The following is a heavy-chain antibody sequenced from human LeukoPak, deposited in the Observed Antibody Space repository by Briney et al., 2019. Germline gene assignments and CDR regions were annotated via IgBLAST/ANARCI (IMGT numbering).Heavy chain of an antibody. CDR1: GGSLSSYY. Sequence: SETLSLTCTVSGGSLSSYYWSSIRQPPGKGLEWIGYIYYSGSTNYNPSLKSRVTISVDTSKNQFSLKLSSVTAADTAVYYCARGIIYSSDAFDIWGQGTMVTVSS. V-gene: IGHV4-59*01. D-gene: IGHD6-13*01. J-gene: IGHJ3*02. CDR3: ARGIIYSSDAFDI. CDR2: IYYSGST.